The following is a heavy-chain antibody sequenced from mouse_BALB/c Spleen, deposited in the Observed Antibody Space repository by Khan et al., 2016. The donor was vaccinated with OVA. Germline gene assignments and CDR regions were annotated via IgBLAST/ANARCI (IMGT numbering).Heavy chain of an antibody. CDR3: ARQPYFHYYVMDY. Sequence: VKLLESGPGLVAPSQSLSITCTISGFSLTNYGVHWVRQPPGKGLEWLVVIWSDGTTTYDSALKSRLTISKDNSKSQVFLKMDSLQTDDTAVYYGARQPYFHYYVMDYWGQGTSVTVSS. J-gene: IGHJ4*01. D-gene: IGHD2-10*01. CDR1: GFSLTNYG. V-gene: IGHV2-6-1*01. CDR2: IWSDGTT.